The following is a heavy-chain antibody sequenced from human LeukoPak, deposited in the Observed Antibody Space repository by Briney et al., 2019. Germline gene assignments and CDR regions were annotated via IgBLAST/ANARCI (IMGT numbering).Heavy chain of an antibody. CDR3: AGVRSGNWFDP. CDR2: IKQDGSAK. CDR1: GFTFSSSW. V-gene: IGHV3-7*01. Sequence: PGGSLRLSCAASGFTFSSSWMSWVRQAPGKGLEWVAHIKQDGSAKNYVDSVKGRFTISRDNAKNSLDLQMNSLRAEDMAVYYCAGVRSGNWFDPWGQGTLVTVSS. D-gene: IGHD7-27*01. J-gene: IGHJ5*02.